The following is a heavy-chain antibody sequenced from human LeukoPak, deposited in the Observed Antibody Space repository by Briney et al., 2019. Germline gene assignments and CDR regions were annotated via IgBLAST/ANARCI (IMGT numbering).Heavy chain of an antibody. CDR1: GFTFSGSA. V-gene: IGHV3-73*01. CDR3: ARGHTAVTRHFDF. CDR2: IRSKANSYAT. Sequence: GGSLRLSCAASGFTFSGSAMHWVRQASGKGLEWVGRIRSKANSYATAYAASVKGRFTISRDDAKNLLYLDMNSLRAEDTAVYYCARGHTAVTRHFDFWGQGALVTVSS. J-gene: IGHJ4*02. D-gene: IGHD4-17*01.